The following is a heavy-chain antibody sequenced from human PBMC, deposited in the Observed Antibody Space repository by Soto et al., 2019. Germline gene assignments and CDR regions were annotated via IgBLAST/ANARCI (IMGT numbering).Heavy chain of an antibody. J-gene: IGHJ6*02. CDR1: GGTFDNFI. V-gene: IGHV1-69*01. CDR3: ARNGTYSSALSEYSGMNV. Sequence: QVQLVQSGAEVKEPGSSVRVSCKASGGTFDNFIMNWVRQTPGQGLEWMGGIVPMLGTPTYAEKFKGRVTISATGSTSTMLMGVTSLVSDETAIYYCARNGTYSSALSEYSGMNVCGQGTTVTVSS. CDR2: IVPMLGTP. D-gene: IGHD1-26*01.